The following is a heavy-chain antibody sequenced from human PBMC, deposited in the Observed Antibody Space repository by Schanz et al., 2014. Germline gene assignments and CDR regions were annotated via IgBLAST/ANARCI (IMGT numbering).Heavy chain of an antibody. CDR3: ARDRRNADLDY. CDR2: ITYNGGTI. Sequence: EMQLVESGGGLVQPGGSLRLSCAASGITFSSHSFNWVRQAPGKGLEWISYITYNGGTIYYADSVKGRFTISRDNAKNSLYLEMNSLRAEDTALYYCARDRRNADLDYWGQGTLVTVSS. D-gene: IGHD1-1*01. V-gene: IGHV3-48*01. J-gene: IGHJ4*02. CDR1: GITFSSHS.